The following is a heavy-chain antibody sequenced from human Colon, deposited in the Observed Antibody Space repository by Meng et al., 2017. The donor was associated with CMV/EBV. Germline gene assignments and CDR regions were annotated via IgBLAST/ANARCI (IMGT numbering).Heavy chain of an antibody. CDR1: GSSFSNSW. V-gene: IGHV3-7*01. CDR3: ASTGPLYGFYFCY. Sequence: GESLKISCAASGSSFSNSWMIWVRRAPGKGLEWVAKTNEDGSDKYYVDSVKGRFTIFRDNAKNSVYLQMNSLRAEDTAVYYCASTGPLYGFYFCYWGQGTLVTVSS. D-gene: IGHD3-22*01. CDR2: TNEDGSDK. J-gene: IGHJ4*02.